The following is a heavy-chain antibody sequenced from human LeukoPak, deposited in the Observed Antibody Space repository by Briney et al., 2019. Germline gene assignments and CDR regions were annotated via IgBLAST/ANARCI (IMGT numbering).Heavy chain of an antibody. CDR1: GYTFTSYY. CDR3: AIHNPSSYGMDV. J-gene: IGHJ6*02. Sequence: WASVKVSCKASGYTFTSYYMHWVRQAPGQGLEWMGIINPSGGSTSYAQKFQGRVTMTRDTSTSTVYVELSSLRSEDTAVYYCAIHNPSSYGMDVWGQGTTVTVSS. CDR2: INPSGGST. D-gene: IGHD1-1*01. V-gene: IGHV1-46*01.